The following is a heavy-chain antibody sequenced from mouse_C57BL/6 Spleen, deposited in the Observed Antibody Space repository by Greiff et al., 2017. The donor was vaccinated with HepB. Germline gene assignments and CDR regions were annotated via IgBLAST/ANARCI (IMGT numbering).Heavy chain of an antibody. CDR3: TREGNYAMDY. V-gene: IGHV5-9-1*02. CDR1: GFTFSSYA. Sequence: DVMLVESGEGLVKPGGSLKLSCAASGFTFSSYAMSWVRQTPEKRLEWVAYISSGGDYIYYADTVKGRFTISRDNARNTLYLQMSSLKAEDTAMYYCTREGNYAMDYWGQGTSVTVSS. CDR2: ISSGGDYI. J-gene: IGHJ4*01.